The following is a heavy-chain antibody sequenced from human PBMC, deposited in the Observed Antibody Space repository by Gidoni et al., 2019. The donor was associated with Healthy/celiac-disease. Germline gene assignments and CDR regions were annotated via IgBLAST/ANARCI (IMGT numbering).Heavy chain of an antibody. CDR3: ARDWGFPAYYYGMDV. V-gene: IGHV3-30-3*01. J-gene: IGHJ6*02. CDR2: ISYDGSNK. CDR1: GFTFSSYA. Sequence: QVQLVESGGGVVQPGRPLRLSCAASGFTFSSYAMHWVRQAPGKGLEWVAVISYDGSNKYYADSVKGRFTISRDNSKNTLYLQMNSLRAEDTAVYYCARDWGFPAYYYGMDVWGQGTTVTVS. D-gene: IGHD3-16*01.